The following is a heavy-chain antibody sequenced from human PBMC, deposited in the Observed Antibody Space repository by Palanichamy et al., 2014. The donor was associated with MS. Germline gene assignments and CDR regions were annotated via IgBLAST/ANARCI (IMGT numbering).Heavy chain of an antibody. CDR2: IFPTGST. CDR3: ARDWTRIALSGLI. Sequence: QVLLQEPGPGLVEPSETLSLTCAVSGDSISNNRYYWGWIRQPPGKGLEWIGNIFPTGSTFYKPSLKSRVTISIDTSKNQFSLKLTSVTAADTAVYYCARDWTRIALSGLIWGQGALVTVSS. J-gene: IGHJ4*02. D-gene: IGHD3/OR15-3a*01. V-gene: IGHV4-39*07. CDR1: GDSISNNRYY.